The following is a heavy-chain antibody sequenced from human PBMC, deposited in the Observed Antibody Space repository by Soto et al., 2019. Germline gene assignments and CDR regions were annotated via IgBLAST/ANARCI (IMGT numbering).Heavy chain of an antibody. J-gene: IGHJ4*02. Sequence: PGGSLRLSCAASGFTFSNAWMSWVRQAPGKGLEWVGRIKSKTDGGTTDYAAPVKGRFTISRDDSKNTLYLQMNSLKTEDTAVYYCTTLVTGINDNEFDYWGQGTLVTVSS. D-gene: IGHD2-21*02. CDR2: IKSKTDGGTT. CDR1: GFTFSNAW. V-gene: IGHV3-15*01. CDR3: TTLVTGINDNEFDY.